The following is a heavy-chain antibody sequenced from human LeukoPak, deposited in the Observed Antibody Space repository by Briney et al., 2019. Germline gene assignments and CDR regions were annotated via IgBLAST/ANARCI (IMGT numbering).Heavy chain of an antibody. CDR1: GGTFTSYA. V-gene: IGHV1-69*05. CDR3: ASGSYYDFWSGYSRYYYYYMDV. J-gene: IGHJ6*03. D-gene: IGHD3-3*01. CDR2: IIPIFGTA. Sequence: SSVKVSCEASGGTFTSYAMSWVRQAPGQGLEWMGRIIPIFGTANYAQKFQGRVTITRDESTSRAYMELSSLRSEDTAVYYCASGSYYDFWSGYSRYYYYYMDVWGKGTTVTVSS.